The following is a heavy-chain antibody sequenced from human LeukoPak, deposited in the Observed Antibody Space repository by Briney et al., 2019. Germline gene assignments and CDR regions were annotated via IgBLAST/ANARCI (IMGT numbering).Heavy chain of an antibody. J-gene: IGHJ4*02. CDR3: ASSPRWYYDSSGYYIPDAFDY. D-gene: IGHD3-22*01. CDR1: GYTFTSYG. Sequence: GASVKVSCKASGYTFTSYGISWVRQAPGQGLEWMGWISAYNGNTYFAQKLQGRVTMTTDTSTSTAYMELRSLRSDDTAVYYCASSPRWYYDSSGYYIPDAFDYWGQGTLVTVSS. V-gene: IGHV1-18*01. CDR2: ISAYNGNT.